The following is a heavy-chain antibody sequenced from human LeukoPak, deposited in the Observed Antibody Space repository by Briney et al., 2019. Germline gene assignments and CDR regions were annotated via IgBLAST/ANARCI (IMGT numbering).Heavy chain of an antibody. V-gene: IGHV3-30*02. CDR3: AKGRSYYFDY. Sequence: GGSLRLSCAASGFTFSIYDMHWVRQAPGRGLEWVAFIRFDGSNKYYADSVKGRFTISRDNSKNTLYLQMNSLRADDTAVYYCAKGRSYYFDYWGQGTLVTVSS. CDR2: IRFDGSNK. CDR1: GFTFSIYD. J-gene: IGHJ4*02. D-gene: IGHD3-16*01.